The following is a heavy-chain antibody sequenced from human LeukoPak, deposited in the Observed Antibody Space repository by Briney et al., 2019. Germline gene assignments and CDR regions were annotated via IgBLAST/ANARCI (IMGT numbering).Heavy chain of an antibody. CDR3: ARVSIAVADHSGVDAFDI. CDR1: GFTFSDYY. V-gene: IGHV3-11*01. Sequence: PGGSLRLSCAASGFTFSDYYMSWIRQAPGKGLEWVSYISSSGSTIYYADSVKGRFTISRDNAKNSLYLQMNSLRAEDTAVYYCARVSIAVADHSGVDAFDIWGQGTMVTVSS. CDR2: ISSSGSTI. D-gene: IGHD6-19*01. J-gene: IGHJ3*02.